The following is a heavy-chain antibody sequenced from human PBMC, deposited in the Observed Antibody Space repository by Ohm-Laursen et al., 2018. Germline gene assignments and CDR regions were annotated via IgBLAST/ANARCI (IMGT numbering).Heavy chain of an antibody. Sequence: AASVKASCPASGYTFTSYYMHWVRQAPGQGLEWMGIINPSGGSTSYAQKFQGRVTMTRDTSTSTVYMELSSLRSEDTAVYYCARASSGRYFDWLSLDYYYYGMDVWGQGTTVTVSS. J-gene: IGHJ6*02. CDR2: INPSGGST. D-gene: IGHD3-9*01. CDR1: GYTFTSYY. CDR3: ARASSGRYFDWLSLDYYYYGMDV. V-gene: IGHV1-46*03.